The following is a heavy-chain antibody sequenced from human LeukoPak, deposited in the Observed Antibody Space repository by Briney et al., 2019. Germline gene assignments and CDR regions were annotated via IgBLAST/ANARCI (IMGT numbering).Heavy chain of an antibody. CDR3: ARTLGDYGSGSYYY. CDR2: MYYSGSN. CDR1: GGSISSTIYY. Sequence: SETLSLTCSVSGGSISSTIYYWGWIRQPPGKGLEWIASMYYSGSNFYNPSLKSRVTGLVDTSKNQFSLRLSSVTAADTAVYYCARTLGDYGSGSYYYWGQGTLVTVSS. D-gene: IGHD3-10*01. J-gene: IGHJ4*02. V-gene: IGHV4-39*07.